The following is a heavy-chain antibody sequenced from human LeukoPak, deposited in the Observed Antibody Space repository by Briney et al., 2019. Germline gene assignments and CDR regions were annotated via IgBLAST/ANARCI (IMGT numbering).Heavy chain of an antibody. D-gene: IGHD3-16*02. J-gene: IGHJ4*02. CDR1: GGSISSYY. Sequence: SETLSLTCTVSGGSISSYYWSWIRQPPGKGLEWIGYIYYSGSTNYNPSLKSRVTISVDTSKNQFSLKLSSVTAADTAVYYCARDRKGDYVWGSYRGGFDYWGQGTLVTVSS. CDR2: IYYSGST. CDR3: ARDRKGDYVWGSYRGGFDY. V-gene: IGHV4-59*12.